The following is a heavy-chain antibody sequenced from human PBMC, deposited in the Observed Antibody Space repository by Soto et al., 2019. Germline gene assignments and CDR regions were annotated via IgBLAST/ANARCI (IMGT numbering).Heavy chain of an antibody. D-gene: IGHD5-12*01. CDR2: ISYDGSNK. J-gene: IGHJ4*02. Sequence: PGGSLRLSCAASGFTFSSYDMHWVRQAPGKGLEWVAVISYDGSNKYYADSVKGRFTISRDNSKNTLYLQMNSLRAEDTAVYYCARDGYNTWGQGTLVTVSS. V-gene: IGHV3-30*19. CDR3: ARDGYNT. CDR1: GFTFSSYD.